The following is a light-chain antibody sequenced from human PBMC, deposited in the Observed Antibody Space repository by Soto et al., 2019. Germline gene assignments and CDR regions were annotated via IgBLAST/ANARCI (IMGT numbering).Light chain of an antibody. CDR3: QQYNKWPPLT. Sequence: EIVMTQSPATLSVSPGERVTLSCRASQSVSSDLAWYQQKPGQAPRLLIYDASTRATGIPVRFSGSGSGTEFTLTISSLQSEDFALYYRQQYNKWPPLTFGGGNKVEI. J-gene: IGKJ4*01. V-gene: IGKV3-15*01. CDR1: QSVSSD. CDR2: DAS.